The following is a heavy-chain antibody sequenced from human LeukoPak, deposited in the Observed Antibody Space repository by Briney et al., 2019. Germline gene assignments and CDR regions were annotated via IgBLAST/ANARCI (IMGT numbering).Heavy chain of an antibody. D-gene: IGHD2-2*02. V-gene: IGHV4-4*02. CDR3: ARLPDCSSTSCYTSGYYYGMDV. Sequence: SETLSLTCAVSGGSISSSNWWSWVRQPPGKGLEWIGEIYHSGSTNYNPSLKSRVTISVDKSKNQFSLKLSPVTAADTAVYYGARLPDCSSTSCYTSGYYYGMDVWGQGTTVTVSS. J-gene: IGHJ6*02. CDR2: IYHSGST. CDR1: GGSISSSNW.